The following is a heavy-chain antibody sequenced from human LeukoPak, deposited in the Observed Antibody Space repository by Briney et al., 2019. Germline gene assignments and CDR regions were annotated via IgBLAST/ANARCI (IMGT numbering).Heavy chain of an antibody. CDR2: IYSVGST. Sequence: GGSLRLSCAASGSTVSTNYMSWVRQAPGKGLEWVSVIYSVGSTYFADSVKGRFTISRDNSKNTLFLQMNSLRAEDTAVYYCARGLDGYCFDYWGQGTLVTVSS. D-gene: IGHD5-24*01. J-gene: IGHJ4*02. CDR1: GSTVSTNY. CDR3: ARGLDGYCFDY. V-gene: IGHV3-66*01.